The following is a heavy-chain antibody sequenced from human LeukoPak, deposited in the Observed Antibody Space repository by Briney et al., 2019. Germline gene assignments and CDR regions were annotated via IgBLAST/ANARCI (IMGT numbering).Heavy chain of an antibody. V-gene: IGHV1-18*01. CDR1: GYTFTSYG. CDR3: ARNTYYDILTSSTPADY. D-gene: IGHD3-9*01. Sequence: ASVKVSSKASGYTFTSYGISWVRQAPGQGLEWMGWISAYNGNTNYAQKLQGRVTMTTDTSTSTAYMELRSLRSDDTAVYYCARNTYYDILTSSTPADYWGQGTLVTVSS. CDR2: ISAYNGNT. J-gene: IGHJ4*02.